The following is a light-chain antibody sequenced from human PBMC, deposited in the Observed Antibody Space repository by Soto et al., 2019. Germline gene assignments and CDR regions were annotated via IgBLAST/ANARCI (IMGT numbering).Light chain of an antibody. CDR3: QQYGSSPPRT. V-gene: IGKV3-20*01. CDR1: QSFCSY. J-gene: IGKJ1*01. CDR2: GAS. Sequence: HSPGTVSLSPKIRATLTYSPSQSFCSYLAWYQQKPGQAPRLLIYGASTRATDVPDRFSGSGSGADFTLSISRLEPEDFAVYYGQQYGSSPPRTFGQVT.